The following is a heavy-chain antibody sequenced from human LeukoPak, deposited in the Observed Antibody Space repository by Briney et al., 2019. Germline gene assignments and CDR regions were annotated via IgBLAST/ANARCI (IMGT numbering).Heavy chain of an antibody. CDR1: GYTFTSYY. Sequence: ASVKVSCKASGYTFTSYYMHWVRQAPGQGLEWMGIINPSGGSTSYAQKFQGRVTMTRDMSTSTVYMELSGLRSEDTAVYYCASSIYSYGYEFFDYWGQGTLVTVSS. D-gene: IGHD5-18*01. CDR3: ASSIYSYGYEFFDY. CDR2: INPSGGST. V-gene: IGHV1-46*01. J-gene: IGHJ4*02.